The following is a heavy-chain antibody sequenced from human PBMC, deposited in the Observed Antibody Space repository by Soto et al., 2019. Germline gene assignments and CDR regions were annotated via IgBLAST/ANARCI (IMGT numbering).Heavy chain of an antibody. V-gene: IGHV5-51*01. D-gene: IGHD6-19*01. CDR1: GYSFTNYW. CDR2: IHPGNSDA. Sequence: GESLKISCKGSGYSFTNYWIGWVRQMPGEGLEWMGIIHPGNSDARYRPSFQGQVTISVDKSISTAYLQWSSLKASDTGMYYCVAATYSSGWNGWGQGTLVTVSS. J-gene: IGHJ4*02. CDR3: VAATYSSGWNG.